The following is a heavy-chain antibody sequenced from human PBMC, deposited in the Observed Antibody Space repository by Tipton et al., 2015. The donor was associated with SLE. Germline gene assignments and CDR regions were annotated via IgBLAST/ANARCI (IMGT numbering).Heavy chain of an antibody. V-gene: IGHV4-39*01. CDR1: GGSISTSDFY. CDR3: ARHDYDDNGYYMHYFDY. D-gene: IGHD3-22*01. J-gene: IGHJ4*02. Sequence: TLSLTCTVSGGSISTSDFYWGWIRQTPGEGLEWLGSISHSGNAYYNPSLKSRVSMSIDTSKNQVFLRLSSVTAADAAVYYCARHDYDDNGYYMHYFDYWGQGTLVTVSS. CDR2: ISHSGNA.